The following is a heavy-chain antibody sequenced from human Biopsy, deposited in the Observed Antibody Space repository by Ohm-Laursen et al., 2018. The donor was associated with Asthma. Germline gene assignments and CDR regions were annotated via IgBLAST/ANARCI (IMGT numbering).Heavy chain of an antibody. V-gene: IGHV4-31*03. D-gene: IGHD3-22*01. CDR2: IHHSGTS. J-gene: IGHJ4*02. CDR1: GDSITRGGCC. CDR3: ARIPRRSGSYFVDY. Sequence: TLSLTCTVSGDSITRGGCCWNWIRQQPGKGLEWIGYIHHSGTSYFNPSLKSRVSFSRDTSKNQFSLRLSSVTAADTAMYYCARIPRRSGSYFVDYWGQGTLVTVSS.